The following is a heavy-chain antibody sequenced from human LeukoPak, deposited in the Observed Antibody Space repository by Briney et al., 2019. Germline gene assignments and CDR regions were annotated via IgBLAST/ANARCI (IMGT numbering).Heavy chain of an antibody. Sequence: GGSLRLSCAASGFTFSSYAMSWVRQAPGKGLEWVSAISGSGGTTYYADSVKGRFTISRDNSKNTLYLQMNGLRAEDRAVYYCAKDPRDYGDYYYGMDVWGQGTTVTVSS. J-gene: IGHJ6*02. D-gene: IGHD4-17*01. CDR2: ISGSGGTT. V-gene: IGHV3-23*01. CDR3: AKDPRDYGDYYYGMDV. CDR1: GFTFSSYA.